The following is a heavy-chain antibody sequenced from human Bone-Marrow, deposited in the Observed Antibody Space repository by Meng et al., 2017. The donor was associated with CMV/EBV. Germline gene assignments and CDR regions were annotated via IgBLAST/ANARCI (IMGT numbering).Heavy chain of an antibody. J-gene: IGHJ3*02. Sequence: GGSLRLSCAASGLTFSSYSMNWVRQAPGKGLEWVSSISSSSSYIYYADSVKGRFTISRDNAKNSLYLQMNSLRAEDTAVYYCASSSVYCSSTSCYTDAFDIWGQGTMVTVSS. CDR2: ISSSSSYI. V-gene: IGHV3-21*01. CDR1: GLTFSSYS. D-gene: IGHD2-2*02. CDR3: ASSSVYCSSTSCYTDAFDI.